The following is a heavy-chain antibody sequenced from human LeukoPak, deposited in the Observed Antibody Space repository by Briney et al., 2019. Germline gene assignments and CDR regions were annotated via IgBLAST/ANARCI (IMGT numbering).Heavy chain of an antibody. Sequence: ASVKVSCKASGYTFTSYAMNWVRQAPGQGLEWMGVINPSGGSTSYAQKFQGRVILTRDTSTSAVYMELSSLRSEDTAEYYCARGRGYYNTTSSYYTYYFDYWGQGTLVTVSS. D-gene: IGHD3-22*01. CDR1: GYTFTSYA. CDR2: INPSGGST. CDR3: ARGRGYYNTTSSYYTYYFDY. J-gene: IGHJ4*02. V-gene: IGHV1-46*01.